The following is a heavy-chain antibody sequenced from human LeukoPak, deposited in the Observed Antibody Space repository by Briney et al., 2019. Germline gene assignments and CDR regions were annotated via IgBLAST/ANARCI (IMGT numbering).Heavy chain of an antibody. D-gene: IGHD2-2*01. CDR3: AKDRLYCSSTSCYARTYYFDY. CDR2: ISSSSSYI. Sequence: GGSLRLSCAASGFTFSSYSMNWVRQAPGKGLEWVSSISSSSSYIYYADSVKGRFTISRDNSKNTLYLQMNSLRAEDTAVYYCAKDRLYCSSTSCYARTYYFDYWGQGTLVTVSS. J-gene: IGHJ4*02. V-gene: IGHV3-21*04. CDR1: GFTFSSYS.